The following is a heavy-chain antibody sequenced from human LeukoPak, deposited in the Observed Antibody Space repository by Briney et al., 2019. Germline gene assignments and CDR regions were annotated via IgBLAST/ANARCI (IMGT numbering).Heavy chain of an antibody. CDR3: ARHPTGYSTGWYVD. D-gene: IGHD6-19*01. V-gene: IGHV4-59*08. CDR1: GGSISSYY. CDR2: IYYSGTT. J-gene: IGHJ4*02. Sequence: SDTLSLTCTVSGGSISSYYWSWLRKPPGKGLEWMGNIYYSGTTNYNPSLKSRVTMSVDTSKNQFSLKLSSVTAADTAVYYCARHPTGYSTGWYVDWGQGTLVTVSS.